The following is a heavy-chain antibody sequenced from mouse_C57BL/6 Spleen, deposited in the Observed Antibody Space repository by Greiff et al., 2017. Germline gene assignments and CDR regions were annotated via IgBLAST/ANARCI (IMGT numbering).Heavy chain of an antibody. J-gene: IGHJ4*01. CDR3: ARGGDYDDAMDY. Sequence: QVQLQQSGAELVRPGASVTLSCKASGYTFTDYEMHWVKQTPVHGLEWIGAIDPETGGTAYNQKFKGKAILTADKSSSTAYMELRSLTSEDSAVYYCARGGDYDDAMDYWGQGTSVTVSS. D-gene: IGHD2-4*01. CDR1: GYTFTDYE. CDR2: IDPETGGT. V-gene: IGHV1-15*01.